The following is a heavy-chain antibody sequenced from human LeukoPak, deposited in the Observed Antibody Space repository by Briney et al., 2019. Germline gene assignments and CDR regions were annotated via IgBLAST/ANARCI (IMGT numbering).Heavy chain of an antibody. CDR2: INPNSGGS. CDR1: GYTFTSYY. CDR3: ARDTGGEGYFDWLHQNWFDP. Sequence: GASVKVSCKASGYTFTSYYMHWVRQAPGQGLEWMGWINPNSGGSNYAQKFQGRVTMTSDTSINTAYMELSRLISDDTAVYYCARDTGGEGYFDWLHQNWFDPWGQGTLVTVSS. V-gene: IGHV1-2*02. D-gene: IGHD3-9*01. J-gene: IGHJ5*02.